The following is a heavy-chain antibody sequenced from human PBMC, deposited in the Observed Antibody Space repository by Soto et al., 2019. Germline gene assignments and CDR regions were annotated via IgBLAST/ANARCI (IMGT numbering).Heavy chain of an antibody. CDR2: IYYSGST. Sequence: PSETLSLTCAVSGGSISSSNWWSWVRQPPGKGLEWIGYIYYSGSTYYNPSLKSRVTISVDTSKNQFSLKLSSVTAADTAVYYCARVSGSGDISWFDPWGQGTLVTVS. V-gene: IGHV4-30-4*01. CDR3: ARVSGSGDISWFDP. CDR1: GGSISSSNW. J-gene: IGHJ5*02. D-gene: IGHD2-15*01.